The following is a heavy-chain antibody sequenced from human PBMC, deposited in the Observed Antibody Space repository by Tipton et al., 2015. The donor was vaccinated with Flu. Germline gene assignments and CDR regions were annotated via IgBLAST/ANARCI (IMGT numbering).Heavy chain of an antibody. CDR2: IEYDGNDK. CDR1: GFTFSSYE. V-gene: IGHV3-30*04. Sequence: SLRLSCAASGFTFSSYEMNWVRQAPGKGLEWLAFIEYDGNDKQYADSVKGRLTISRDESKNTLYLQMNSLRPEDTAVYFCARVFQSYSFDYWGQGTLVTVSS. D-gene: IGHD2-21*01. J-gene: IGHJ4*02. CDR3: ARVFQSYSFDY.